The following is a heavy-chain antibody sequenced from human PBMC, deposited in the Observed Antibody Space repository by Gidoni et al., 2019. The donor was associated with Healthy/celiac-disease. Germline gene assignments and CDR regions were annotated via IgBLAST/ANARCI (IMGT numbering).Heavy chain of an antibody. Sequence: QVQLVQSGAEVKKPGASVKVSCKASGYTFTGSYMHWVRQAPGQGLEWMGWINPNSGGTNYAQKFQGWVTMTRDTSISTAYMELSRLRSDDTAVYYCARGGIAAAGIYYYYGMDVWGQGTTVTVSS. D-gene: IGHD6-13*01. CDR1: GYTFTGSY. V-gene: IGHV1-2*04. CDR3: ARGGIAAAGIYYYYGMDV. J-gene: IGHJ6*02. CDR2: INPNSGGT.